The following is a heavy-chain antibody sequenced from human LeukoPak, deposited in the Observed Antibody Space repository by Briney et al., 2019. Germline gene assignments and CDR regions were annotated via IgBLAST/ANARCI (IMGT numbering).Heavy chain of an antibody. V-gene: IGHV3-53*01. D-gene: IGHD6-6*01. CDR1: GFTVSGNY. CDR2: IYSGGTT. Sequence: GGSLRLSCAVSGFTVSGNYMSWVRQAPGKGLEWVSLIYSGGTTYYADSVKGRFTISRDNSKNTLYLQMNSLRAEDTAVYYCAPMSYIAALDYWGQGTLVTVSS. J-gene: IGHJ4*02. CDR3: APMSYIAALDY.